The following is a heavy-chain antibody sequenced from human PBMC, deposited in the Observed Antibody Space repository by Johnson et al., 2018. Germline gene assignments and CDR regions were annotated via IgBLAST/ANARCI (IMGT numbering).Heavy chain of an antibody. J-gene: IGHJ3*02. Sequence: QVQLVQSGGGVVQPGGSLRLSCAASGFTLSNYAMHWVRQAPGKGLEWVAAITYDGSNKYYADSVKGRFTISRDNSKNTLYLQLNSLRSEETALYYCASETSRAGATTGDAFDIWGQGTMVTASS. CDR3: ASETSRAGATTGDAFDI. V-gene: IGHV3-30-3*01. CDR1: GFTLSNYA. D-gene: IGHD1-26*01. CDR2: ITYDGSNK.